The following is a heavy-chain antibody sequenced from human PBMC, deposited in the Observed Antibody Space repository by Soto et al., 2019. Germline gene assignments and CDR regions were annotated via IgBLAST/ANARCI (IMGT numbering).Heavy chain of an antibody. CDR1: GFTFSNSW. CDR2: IKEDGSEK. V-gene: IGHV3-7*03. CDR3: TRKRFGMDV. J-gene: IGHJ6*02. Sequence: PGGSLRLSCAASGFTFSNSWMSWVRQAPGKGLEWVANIKEDGSEKDYVDPVKGRFTITRDNAKNSLYLQMNNLRAEDTAVYFCTRKRFGMDVWGQGXTVTVSS.